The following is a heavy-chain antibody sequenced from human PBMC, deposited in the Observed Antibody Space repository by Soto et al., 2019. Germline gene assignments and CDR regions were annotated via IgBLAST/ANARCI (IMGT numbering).Heavy chain of an antibody. CDR1: GYTFTGYY. J-gene: IGHJ4*02. CDR3: ARDLLTYYYDSSGYLGSSFDY. V-gene: IGHV1-46*01. Sequence: GASVKVSCKASGYTFTGYYMHWVRQAPGQGREWMGWINRNGGSTSYAQKFQGRVTMTRDTSTSTAYVELSSLRSEDTAVYYCARDLLTYYYDSSGYLGSSFDYWGQGTLVTVSS. CDR2: INRNGGST. D-gene: IGHD3-22*01.